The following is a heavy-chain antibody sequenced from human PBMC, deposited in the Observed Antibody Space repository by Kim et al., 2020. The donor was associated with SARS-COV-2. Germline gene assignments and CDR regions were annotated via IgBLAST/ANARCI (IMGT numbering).Heavy chain of an antibody. CDR1: GGSISSGGYY. D-gene: IGHD6-13*01. V-gene: IGHV4-31*03. CDR2: IYYSGST. CDR3: ARVLGDPPYSSSWSYYYYYGMDV. Sequence: SETLSLTCTVSGGSISSGGYYWSWIRQHPGKALEWIGYIYYSGSTYYNPSLKSRVTISVDTSKNQFSLKLSSVTAADTAVYYCARVLGDPPYSSSWSYYYYYGMDVWGQGTTVTVSS. J-gene: IGHJ6*02.